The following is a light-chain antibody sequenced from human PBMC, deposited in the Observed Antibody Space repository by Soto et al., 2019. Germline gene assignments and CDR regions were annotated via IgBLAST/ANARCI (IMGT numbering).Light chain of an antibody. Sequence: DIVMTQSPDSLALSLGERATINCKSSQSVLYSPNNKNYIAWYQQKPGQPPKLLLYWASMRESGVPDRFSGSASGTDFTLTISNLQAEDVAVYYCHQYASSPWTFGPGTKVEIK. CDR2: WAS. CDR1: QSVLYSPNNKNY. V-gene: IGKV4-1*01. CDR3: HQYASSPWT. J-gene: IGKJ1*01.